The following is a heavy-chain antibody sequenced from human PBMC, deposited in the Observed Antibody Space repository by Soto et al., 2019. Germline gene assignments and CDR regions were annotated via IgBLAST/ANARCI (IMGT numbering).Heavy chain of an antibody. CDR1: GCIFISGW. CDR3: TTDLEIPPGDY. V-gene: IGHV3-15*01. J-gene: IGHJ4*02. CDR2: IKSKTDGGTT. Sequence: PGGSERLSGAACGCIFISGWRSWVRQAPGKGLEWVGRIKSKTDGGTTDYAAPVKGRLTISRDDSKNTLYLQMNSLKTEDTAVYYCTTDLEIPPGDYWGQGTLVTVSS.